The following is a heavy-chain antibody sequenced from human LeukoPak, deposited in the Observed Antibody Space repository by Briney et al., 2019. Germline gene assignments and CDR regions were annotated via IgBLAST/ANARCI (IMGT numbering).Heavy chain of an antibody. J-gene: IGHJ4*02. V-gene: IGHV4-61*02. CDR2: IYTSGTT. CDR1: GASVSSGRHY. D-gene: IGHD3-22*01. Sequence: SETLSLTCTVSGASVSSGRHYWTWIRQPAGKGLEWIGRIYTSGTTKYYPSLESRVAISMDTSKNQFSLKLASGTAADTAVYYCARLSGYYDSSPEVWGQGTLVAVSS. CDR3: ARLSGYYDSSPEV.